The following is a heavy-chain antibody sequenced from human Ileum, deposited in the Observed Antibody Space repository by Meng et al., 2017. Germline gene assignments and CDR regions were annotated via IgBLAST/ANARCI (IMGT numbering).Heavy chain of an antibody. CDR1: GGTFSSYA. Sequence: SVNVSCKASGGTFSSYAISWVRQAPGQGLEWMGGIIPIFGTANYAQKFQGRVTITADESTRTAYMELSSLRSEDTAVYYCARGGGGYSSGWYVFYWFDPWGQGTLVTVSS. V-gene: IGHV1-69*13. CDR2: IIPIFGTA. J-gene: IGHJ5*02. CDR3: ARGGGGYSSGWYVFYWFDP. D-gene: IGHD6-19*01.